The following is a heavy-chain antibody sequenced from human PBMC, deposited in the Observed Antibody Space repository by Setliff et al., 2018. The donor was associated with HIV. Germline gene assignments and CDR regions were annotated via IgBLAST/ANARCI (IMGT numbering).Heavy chain of an antibody. CDR2: IYYSGTT. CDR1: GFSFRNSFYN. CDR3: VALVPGGGGRGWYVYH. Sequence: PSETLSLTCNVSGFSFRNSFYNWGWIRQPPGKGLEWIGTIYYSGTTYYNPSLKSRLTISLDTSRNQFSLKRTSVTAADTAIYYCVALVPGGGGRGWYVYHWGQGTLFTVSS. V-gene: IGHV4-39*07. D-gene: IGHD2-15*01. J-gene: IGHJ4*02.